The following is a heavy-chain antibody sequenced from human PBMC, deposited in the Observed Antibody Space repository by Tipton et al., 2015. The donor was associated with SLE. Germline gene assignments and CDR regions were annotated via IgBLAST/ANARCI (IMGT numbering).Heavy chain of an antibody. CDR3: ARGGKWELTRSFVY. CDR1: GYTLTDYD. J-gene: IGHJ4*02. V-gene: IGHV1-8*01. D-gene: IGHD1-26*01. Sequence: QLVQSGAEVKKPGASVKVSCKASGYTLTDYDINWVRQAAGQGLEWMGTMTPNSDDTGLAQKFQGRVSLTRNTSVSTAFMELTSLRSEDTAMYYCARGGKWELTRSFVYWGQGTLVTVSS. CDR2: MTPNSDDT.